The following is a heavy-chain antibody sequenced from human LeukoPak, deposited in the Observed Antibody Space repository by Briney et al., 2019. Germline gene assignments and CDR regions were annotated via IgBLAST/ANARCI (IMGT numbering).Heavy chain of an antibody. V-gene: IGHV4-4*07. CDR2: IYTSGST. D-gene: IGHD4-11*01. J-gene: IGHJ6*03. CDR1: GGSISSYY. CDR3: AIDYMTTEYYYYMDV. Sequence: SETLSLTCTVSGGSISSYYWSWIRQPAGKGLEWIGRIYTSGSTNYNPSLKSRVTMSVDTSKNQFSLKLSSVTAADTAVYYCAIDYMTTEYYYYMDVWGKGTTVTVSS.